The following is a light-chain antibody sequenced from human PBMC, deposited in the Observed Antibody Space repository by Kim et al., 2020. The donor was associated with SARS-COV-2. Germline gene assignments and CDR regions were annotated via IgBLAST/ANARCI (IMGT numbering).Light chain of an antibody. J-gene: IGLJ3*02. Sequence: GQSVTISCSGSMSNKGNNFLYCYQQLPGAAPKLLVYRNHERPSGVPDRFSGSKSDTSASLAITGLRSADEADYYCASWDDGLNGPVFGGGTKLTVL. V-gene: IGLV1-47*01. CDR3: ASWDDGLNGPV. CDR1: MSNKGNNF. CDR2: RNH.